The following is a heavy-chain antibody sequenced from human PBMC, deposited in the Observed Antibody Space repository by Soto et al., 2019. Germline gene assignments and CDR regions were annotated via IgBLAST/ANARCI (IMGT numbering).Heavy chain of an antibody. V-gene: IGHV3-23*01. CDR1: AFTFNNYA. D-gene: IGHD3-22*01. CDR3: AKSRYSDSSGDFYDY. J-gene: IGHJ4*02. Sequence: GSLRLSCAASAFTFNNYAMSWVRQAPGKGLEWVSGIGGSGRTTYYADSVKGRFTISRDNSNNTLFLQMNSLRAEDTAVYYCAKSRYSDSSGDFYDYWGQGTLVTVSS. CDR2: IGGSGRTT.